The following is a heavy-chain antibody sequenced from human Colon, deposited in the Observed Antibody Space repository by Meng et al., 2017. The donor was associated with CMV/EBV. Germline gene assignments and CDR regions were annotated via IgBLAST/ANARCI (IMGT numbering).Heavy chain of an antibody. D-gene: IGHD5-12*01. Sequence: DVQLVESGGGLLEPGGPLRLSCTASGFTVSSHYMSWVRQAPGKGLEWVSVIYSGGSTYYADSVKGRFTISGDNAENTLYLQMNSLKTEDTAIYYCTTGPSPAKYSAYGWGQGTLVTVSS. V-gene: IGHV3-53*01. CDR1: GFTVSSHY. J-gene: IGHJ4*02. CDR2: IYSGGST. CDR3: TTGPSPAKYSAYG.